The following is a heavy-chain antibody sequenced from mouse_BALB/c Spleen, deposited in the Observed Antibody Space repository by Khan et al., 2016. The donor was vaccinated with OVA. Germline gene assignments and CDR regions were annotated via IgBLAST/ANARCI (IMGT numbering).Heavy chain of an antibody. CDR3: ARNYDYDEGLAY. Sequence: QVQLQQSGPGLVQPSQSLSITCTVSGFSLTTYGVHWVRQSPGKGLEWLGVIWSGGSTDYDAAFISRLSISKDSSKSQVFFKRTSLQVNDTAIYYCARNYDYDEGLAYWGQGTLVTVSA. V-gene: IGHV2-2*02. CDR2: IWSGGST. CDR1: GFSLTTYG. J-gene: IGHJ3*01. D-gene: IGHD2-4*01.